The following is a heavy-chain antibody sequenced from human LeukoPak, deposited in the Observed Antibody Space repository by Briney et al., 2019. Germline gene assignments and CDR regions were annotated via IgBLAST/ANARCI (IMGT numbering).Heavy chain of an antibody. V-gene: IGHV4-39*07. CDR2: IYYSGST. Sequence: SETLSLTCTVSGGSISSSSYYWGWIRQPPGKGLEWIGSIYYSGSTNYNPSLKSRVTISVDTSKNQFSLKLSSVTAADTAVYYCARGTRGGDWEGDAFDIWGQGTMVTVSS. J-gene: IGHJ3*02. D-gene: IGHD2-21*02. CDR3: ARGTRGGDWEGDAFDI. CDR1: GGSISSSSYY.